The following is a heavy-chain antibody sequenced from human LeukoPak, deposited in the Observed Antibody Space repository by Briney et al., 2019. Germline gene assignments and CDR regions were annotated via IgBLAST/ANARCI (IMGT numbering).Heavy chain of an antibody. J-gene: IGHJ4*02. CDR3: TGHHQAYSRTY. V-gene: IGHV3-74*01. D-gene: IGHD6-13*01. CDR1: GFPFGNYW. Sequence: GGSLRLSCAASGFPFGNYWMHWVRQVPGEGLVWVSRINSDGSTSTYADSVKGRFTISRDNAKDTLYLQMNSLRAEDTAVYYCTGHHQAYSRTYWGQGTLVTVSS. CDR2: INSDGSTS.